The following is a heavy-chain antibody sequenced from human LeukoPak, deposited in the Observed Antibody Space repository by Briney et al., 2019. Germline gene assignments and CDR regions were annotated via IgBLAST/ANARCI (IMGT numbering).Heavy chain of an antibody. CDR2: ISSSSSTI. J-gene: IGHJ4*02. CDR1: GFTFSSYS. D-gene: IGHD3-22*01. Sequence: GGSLRLSCAASGFTFSSYSMNWVRQAPGKGLEWVSYISSSSSTIYYADSVKGRFTISRDNAKNSPYLQMNSLRDEDTAVYYCASIQLDYYDSSDDDYWGQGTLVTVSS. V-gene: IGHV3-48*02. CDR3: ASIQLDYYDSSDDDY.